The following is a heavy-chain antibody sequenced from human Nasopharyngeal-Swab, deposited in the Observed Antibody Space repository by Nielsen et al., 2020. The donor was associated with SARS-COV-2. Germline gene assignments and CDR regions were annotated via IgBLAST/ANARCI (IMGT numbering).Heavy chain of an antibody. CDR3: TTDLLAKNVDYYFDY. CDR1: GFTFSNAW. CDR2: IKSKTDGGTT. Sequence: GESLKISCAASGFTFSNAWMSWVRPAPGKGLEWVGRIKSKTDGGTTDYAAPVKGRFTISRDDSKNTLYLQMNSLKTEDTAVYYCTTDLLAKNVDYYFDYWGQGTLVTVSS. D-gene: IGHD3/OR15-3a*01. J-gene: IGHJ4*02. V-gene: IGHV3-15*01.